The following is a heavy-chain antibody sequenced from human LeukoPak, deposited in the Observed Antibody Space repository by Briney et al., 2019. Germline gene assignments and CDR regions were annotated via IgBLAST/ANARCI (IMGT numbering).Heavy chain of an antibody. CDR1: GGTFSSYT. Sequence: SVKVSCKASGGTFSSYTISWVRQAPGQGLEWMGRIIPILGIANYAQKFQGRVTITADKSTSTAYMELSSLRSEDTAVYYCAREGYCSSTNCYTYYYGMDVWGQGTTVTVSS. CDR2: IIPILGIA. CDR3: AREGYCSSTNCYTYYYGMDV. J-gene: IGHJ6*02. D-gene: IGHD2-2*02. V-gene: IGHV1-69*04.